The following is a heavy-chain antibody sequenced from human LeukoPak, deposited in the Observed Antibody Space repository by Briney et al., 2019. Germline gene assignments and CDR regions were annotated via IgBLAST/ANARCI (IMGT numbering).Heavy chain of an antibody. V-gene: IGHV1-46*01. D-gene: IGHD1-26*01. CDR1: GFTFSNYY. CDR3: ARDRVGSIPSPLDY. CDR2: INPSVGST. Sequence: ASVKVSCKASGFTFSNYYIHWVRQAPGQGLEYMGIINPSVGSTNYAQKFQGRVTMTSDTSTSTVYMELNRLRSEDTALYYCARDRVGSIPSPLDYWGQGTLITVSS. J-gene: IGHJ4*02.